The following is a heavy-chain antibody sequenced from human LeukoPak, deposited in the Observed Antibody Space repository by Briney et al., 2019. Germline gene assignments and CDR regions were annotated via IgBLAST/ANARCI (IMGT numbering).Heavy chain of an antibody. D-gene: IGHD1-7*01. CDR2: ISGSGGST. CDR1: GFTLSSYA. Sequence: GGSLRLSCAASGFTLSSYAMNWVRQAPGKGLEWVSTISGSGGSTYYADSVKGRFTISRDNSKNTLYLQMNSLRAEDTAVYYCAKKALIGSTSRTWFDPWGQGTLVTVSS. V-gene: IGHV3-23*01. J-gene: IGHJ5*02. CDR3: AKKALIGSTSRTWFDP.